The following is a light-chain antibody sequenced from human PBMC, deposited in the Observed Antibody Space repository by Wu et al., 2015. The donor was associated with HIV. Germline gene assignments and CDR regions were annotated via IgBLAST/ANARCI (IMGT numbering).Light chain of an antibody. J-gene: IGKJ2*01. CDR2: AAS. V-gene: IGKV1-9*01. Sequence: DIQLTQSPSFLSASVGDRVTITCRASQGISSYLAWYQQKPGKAPKLLIYAASTLQSGVPSRFSGSGSGTEFTLTISSLQPEDFATYYCLQDYNYPRTFGQGTKLEIK. CDR1: QGISSY. CDR3: LQDYNYPRT.